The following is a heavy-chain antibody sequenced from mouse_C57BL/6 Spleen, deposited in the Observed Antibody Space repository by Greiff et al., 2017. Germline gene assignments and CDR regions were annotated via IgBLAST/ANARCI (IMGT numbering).Heavy chain of an antibody. CDR2: ISSGSSTI. Sequence: EVQVVESGGGLVKPGGSLKLSCAASGFTFSDYGMHWVRQAPEKGLEWVAYISSGSSTIYYADTVKGRFTISRDNAENNLFLPMTSLRSEDTAMYYCARMGQDYWGQGTTLTVSS. J-gene: IGHJ2*01. V-gene: IGHV5-17*01. CDR3: ARMGQDY. D-gene: IGHD3-3*01. CDR1: GFTFSDYG.